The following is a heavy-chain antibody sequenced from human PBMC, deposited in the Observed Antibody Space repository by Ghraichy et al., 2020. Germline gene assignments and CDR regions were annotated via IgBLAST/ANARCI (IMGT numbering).Heavy chain of an antibody. CDR3: AKVVGEYYYCSGSRKTRRDYYYGMDV. CDR2: ISGSGGST. CDR1: GFTFSSYA. D-gene: IGHD3-10*01. Sequence: GGSLRLSCAASGFTFSSYAMSWVRQAPGKGLEWVSAISGSGGSTYYADSVKGRFTISRDNSKNTLYLQMNSLRAEDTAVYYCAKVVGEYYYCSGSRKTRRDYYYGMDVWGQGTTVTVSS. V-gene: IGHV3-23*01. J-gene: IGHJ6*02.